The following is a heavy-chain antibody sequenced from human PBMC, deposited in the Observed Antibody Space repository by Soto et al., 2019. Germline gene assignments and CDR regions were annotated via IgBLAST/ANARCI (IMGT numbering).Heavy chain of an antibody. Sequence: ESGGGVVQPGRSLRLSCAASGFTFNTYGMHWVRQAPGKGLEWVAVIWYDGSNQYYADSVKGRFTISRANSKNTLYLQMNSLRAEDTAVYYCAREPHYSGMDVWGQGTTVTVSS. CDR1: GFTFNTYG. J-gene: IGHJ6*02. CDR2: IWYDGSNQ. V-gene: IGHV3-33*01. CDR3: AREPHYSGMDV.